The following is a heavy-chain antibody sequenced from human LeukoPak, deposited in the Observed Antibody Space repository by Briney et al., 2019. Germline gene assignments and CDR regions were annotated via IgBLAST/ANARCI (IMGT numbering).Heavy chain of an antibody. CDR1: GFTFSTYR. V-gene: IGHV3-7*01. Sequence: PGGSLRLSCAASGFTFSTYRMSWVRQAPGKVLEWVANIKQEGSEKHYVDSVKGRFTISRDKYKNTLYLQMNSLRAEDTALYYCAKDMTWDARQQLGLDYWGQGTLVTVSS. J-gene: IGHJ4*02. CDR2: IKQEGSEK. D-gene: IGHD6-13*01. CDR3: AKDMTWDARQQLGLDY.